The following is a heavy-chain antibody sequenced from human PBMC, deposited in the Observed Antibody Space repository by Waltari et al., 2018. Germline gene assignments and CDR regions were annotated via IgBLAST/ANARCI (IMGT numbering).Heavy chain of an antibody. Sequence: QVQLQQWGAGLLKPSETLSLTCAVYGGSFSGYYWSWIRQPPGKGLEWIGAINHRGSTNSTPSLKSLVTISVDTSKNQFSLKLSSVTAADTAVYYCARGLSNQNERYFDLWGRGTLVTVSS. CDR3: ARGLSNQNERYFDL. CDR2: INHRGST. V-gene: IGHV4-34*01. CDR1: GGSFSGYY. D-gene: IGHD4-4*01. J-gene: IGHJ2*01.